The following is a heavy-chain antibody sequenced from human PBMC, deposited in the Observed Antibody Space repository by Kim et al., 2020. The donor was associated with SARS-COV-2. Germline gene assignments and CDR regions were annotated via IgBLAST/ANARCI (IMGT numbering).Heavy chain of an antibody. D-gene: IGHD3-9*01. J-gene: IGHJ5*02. Sequence: GGSLRLSCAASGFSFSTYWMHWVRQAPGKGLVWVSRVDPYGGLTTYADSMRGRFTISRDNAKNTLYLQMNSLRVEDTAVYYCASSEPIIFGTLKFDPWGRGTLVTVSS. CDR1: GFSFSTYW. V-gene: IGHV3-74*03. CDR2: VDPYGGLT. CDR3: ASSEPIIFGTLKFDP.